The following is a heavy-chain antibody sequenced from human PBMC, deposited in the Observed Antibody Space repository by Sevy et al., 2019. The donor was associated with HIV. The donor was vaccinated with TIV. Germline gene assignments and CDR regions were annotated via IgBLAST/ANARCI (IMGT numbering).Heavy chain of an antibody. CDR3: ARGRGQQLIPPYYYYYYMDV. CDR2: IYYSEST. J-gene: IGHJ6*03. Sequence: SETLSLTCTVSGGSISSYYWSWIRQPPGKGLEWIGYIYYSESTNYNPSLKSRVTISVDTSKNQFSLGLSSVTAADTAVYYCARGRGQQLIPPYYYYYYMDVWGKGTTVTVSS. CDR1: GGSISSYY. D-gene: IGHD6-13*01. V-gene: IGHV4-59*01.